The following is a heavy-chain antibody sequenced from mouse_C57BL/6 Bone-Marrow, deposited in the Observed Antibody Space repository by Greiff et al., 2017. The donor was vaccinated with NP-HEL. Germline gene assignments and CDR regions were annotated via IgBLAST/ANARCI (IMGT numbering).Heavy chain of an antibody. D-gene: IGHD1-1*01. Sequence: QVQLQQSGAELVKPGASVKISCKASGYAFSSYWMNWVKQRPGTGLEWIGQIYPGDGDTNYNGKFKGKATLTADNSSSTAYMQHSSLTSEDSAVYFCARYDGSSYYVDYWGQGTTLTVSS. V-gene: IGHV1-80*01. CDR1: GYAFSSYW. J-gene: IGHJ2*01. CDR3: ARYDGSSYYVDY. CDR2: IYPGDGDT.